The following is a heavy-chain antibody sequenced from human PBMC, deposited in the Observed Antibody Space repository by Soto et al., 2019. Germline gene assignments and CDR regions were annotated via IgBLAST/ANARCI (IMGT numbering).Heavy chain of an antibody. CDR2: ISYDGSNK. J-gene: IGHJ4*02. V-gene: IGHV3-30*18. CDR1: GFTFSSYG. Sequence: GGSLRLSCAASGFTFSSYGMHWVRQAPGKGLEWVAVISYDGSNKYYADSVKGRFTISRDNSKNTLYLQMNSLRAEDTAVYYCAKDQGVATIYKFDYWGQGTLVTVSS. D-gene: IGHD5-12*01. CDR3: AKDQGVATIYKFDY.